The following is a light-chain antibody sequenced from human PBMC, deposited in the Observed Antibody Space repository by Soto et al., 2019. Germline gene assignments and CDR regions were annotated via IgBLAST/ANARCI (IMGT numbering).Light chain of an antibody. V-gene: IGKV3-11*01. CDR1: QSVGTY. Sequence: EFVLTQSPATLSLSPGEGASLSCWASQSVGTYMAWYQHKPGQPPRLLIYDASKRATGIPARFSGSGSGTNFTFTISSLEPADFAIYFCQLRSRWHPYTFAQGTKVEMK. CDR3: QLRSRWHPYT. J-gene: IGKJ2*01. CDR2: DAS.